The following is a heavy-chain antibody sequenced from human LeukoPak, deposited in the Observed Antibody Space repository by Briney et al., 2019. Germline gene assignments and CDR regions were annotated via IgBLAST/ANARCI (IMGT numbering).Heavy chain of an antibody. V-gene: IGHV1-3*01. CDR3: ARDYIAAANWFDP. CDR1: GYTFTSYA. Sequence: ASVKVSCKASGYTFTSYAMHWVRQAPGQRLEWMGWINAGNGNTKYSQKFQGRVTITRDTSASTAYMELRSLRSDDTAVYYCARDYIAAANWFDPWGQGTLVTVSS. J-gene: IGHJ5*02. CDR2: INAGNGNT. D-gene: IGHD6-25*01.